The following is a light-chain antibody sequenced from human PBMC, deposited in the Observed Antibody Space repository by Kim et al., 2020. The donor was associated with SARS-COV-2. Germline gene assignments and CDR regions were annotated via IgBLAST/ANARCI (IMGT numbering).Light chain of an antibody. CDR3: CSYAGGRTFR. J-gene: IGLJ2*01. CDR1: RSNVGAYNH. CDR2: EGS. Sequence: GQSNPISCTGTRSNVGAYNHVSWYQHHPGKVPKLMIYEGSERPSGVSNRFSGSKSGNTASLTISGLQAEDEADYYCCSYAGGRTFRFGGGTQLTVL. V-gene: IGLV2-23*03.